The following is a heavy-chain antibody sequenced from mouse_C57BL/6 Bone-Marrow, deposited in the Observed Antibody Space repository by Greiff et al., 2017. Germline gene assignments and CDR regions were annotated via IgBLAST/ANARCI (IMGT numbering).Heavy chain of an antibody. J-gene: IGHJ3*01. Sequence: VQLQQPGAELVRPGTSVKLSCKASGYTFTSYWMHWVKQRPGQGLEWIGVIDPSDSYTNYNQKFKGKATLTVDTSSSTAYMQLSSLTSEDSAVYSCARDYGYDAGFAYWGQETLVTVSA. V-gene: IGHV1-59*01. CDR3: ARDYGYDAGFAY. CDR1: GYTFTSYW. D-gene: IGHD2-2*01. CDR2: IDPSDSYT.